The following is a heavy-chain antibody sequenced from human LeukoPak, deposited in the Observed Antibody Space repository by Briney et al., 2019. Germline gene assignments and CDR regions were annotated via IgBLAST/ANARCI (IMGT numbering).Heavy chain of an antibody. CDR3: ARGWVKLDY. D-gene: IGHD2-21*01. Sequence: SQTLSLTCTVSGDSISNGGYYWSWIRQRPGEGLEWIGYIYYSGSTYYNPSLKSRVIISVDTSKNHFSLKLTSVTAADTAVYYCARGWVKLDYWGQGTLVTVSS. CDR1: GDSISNGGYY. V-gene: IGHV4-31*03. J-gene: IGHJ4*02. CDR2: IYYSGST.